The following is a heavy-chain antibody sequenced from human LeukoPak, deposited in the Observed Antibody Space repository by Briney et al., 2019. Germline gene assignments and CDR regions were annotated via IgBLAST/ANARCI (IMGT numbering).Heavy chain of an antibody. CDR2: INHSGST. V-gene: IGHV4-34*01. J-gene: IGHJ4*02. CDR1: GGSFSGYY. CDR3: ARDRRVGDYKTNDF. Sequence: SETLSLTCAVYGGSFSGYYWSWIRQPPGKGLEWIGEINHSGSTNYNPSLKSRVTISVDTSKNQFSLKLSSVTAADTAVYYCARDRRVGDYKTNDFWGQGIMVTVSS. D-gene: IGHD4-17*01.